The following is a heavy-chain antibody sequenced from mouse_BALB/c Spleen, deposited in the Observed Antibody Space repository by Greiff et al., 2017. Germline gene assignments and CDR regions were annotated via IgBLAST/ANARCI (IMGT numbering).Heavy chain of an antibody. CDR3: TAGVTSYWYFDV. V-gene: IGHV1-5*01. CDR2: IYPGNSDT. Sequence: VQLKQSGTVLARPGASVKMSCKASGYTFTSYWMHWVKQRPGQGLEWIGAIYPGNSDTSYNQKFKGKAKLTAVTSTSTAYMELSSLTNEDSAVYYCTAGVTSYWYFDVWGAGTTVTVSS. D-gene: IGHD2-2*01. CDR1: GYTFTSYW. J-gene: IGHJ1*01.